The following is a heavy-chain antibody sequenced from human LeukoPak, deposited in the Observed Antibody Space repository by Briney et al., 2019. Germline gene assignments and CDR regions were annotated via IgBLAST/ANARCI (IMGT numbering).Heavy chain of an antibody. Sequence: GGSLRLSCAASGFTFSSYAMSWVRQAPGKGLEWVSYISTTGSTIYYADSVKGRFTISRDNAKNSLYLQMNSLRDEDTAVYYCARARYWAFDYWGQGTLVTVSS. V-gene: IGHV3-48*02. CDR2: ISTTGSTI. CDR3: ARARYWAFDY. J-gene: IGHJ4*02. D-gene: IGHD2-15*01. CDR1: GFTFSSYA.